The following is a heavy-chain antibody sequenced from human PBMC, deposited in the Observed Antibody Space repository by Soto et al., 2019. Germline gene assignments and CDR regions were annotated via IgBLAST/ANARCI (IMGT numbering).Heavy chain of an antibody. D-gene: IGHD1-26*01. CDR3: ARDGSGSYYPYDY. Sequence: GASVKVSCKASGGTFSSYAISWVRQAPGQGLEWMGGIIPIFGTANYAQKFQGRVTITADESTSTAYMELSSLRSEDTAVYYCARDGSGSYYPYDYWGQGTLVTVSS. CDR2: IIPIFGTA. CDR1: GGTFSSYA. V-gene: IGHV1-69*13. J-gene: IGHJ4*02.